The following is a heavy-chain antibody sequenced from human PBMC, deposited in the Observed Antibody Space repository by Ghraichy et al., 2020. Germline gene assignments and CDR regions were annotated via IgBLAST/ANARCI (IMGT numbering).Heavy chain of an antibody. V-gene: IGHV3-11*01. D-gene: IGHD2-2*01. CDR2: ISGSGGAK. Sequence: GESLKISCAASGFSFSDYYMSWIRQAPGKGLEYLSFISGSGGAKYHADSVKGRFTISRDNANNSLYLQMNSLRAEDTAVYYCARELGVVVVPAALDFWGRGLLVTVSS. J-gene: IGHJ4*02. CDR1: GFSFSDYY. CDR3: ARELGVVVVPAALDF.